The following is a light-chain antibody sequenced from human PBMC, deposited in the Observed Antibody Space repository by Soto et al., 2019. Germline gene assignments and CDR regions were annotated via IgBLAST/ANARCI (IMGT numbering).Light chain of an antibody. J-gene: IGLJ2*01. CDR3: SSYTTTSTQV. CDR1: SSDVGAYNY. CDR2: EVT. Sequence: QPVLTQPASVSGSPGQSITISCTGTSSDVGAYNYVSWYQHRPGKAPQLMISEVTKRPSGVSDRFSGSKSGTTASLTISRLQAEDEADYYCSSYTTTSTQVFGGGTKLTVL. V-gene: IGLV2-14*01.